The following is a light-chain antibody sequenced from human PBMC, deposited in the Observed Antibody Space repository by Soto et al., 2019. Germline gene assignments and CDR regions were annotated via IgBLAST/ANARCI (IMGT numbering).Light chain of an antibody. CDR3: SSFTSSFTMV. Sequence: QSALTQPASVSGSPGQSIIISCTGTSSDIGDYNYVSWYQQHPGKAPKLLIYEVSHRPSGVSDRFSGSKSGTTASLTISGLQAEDEANYYCSSFTSSFTMVFGGGTKLTVL. CDR1: SSDIGDYNY. CDR2: EVS. V-gene: IGLV2-14*01. J-gene: IGLJ2*01.